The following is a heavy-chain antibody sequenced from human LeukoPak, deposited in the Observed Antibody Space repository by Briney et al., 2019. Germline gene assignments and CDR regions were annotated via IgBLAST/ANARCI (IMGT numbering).Heavy chain of an antibody. D-gene: IGHD2-21*01. J-gene: IGHJ4*02. CDR2: IIPIFGTA. CDR1: GGTFSSYA. V-gene: IGHV1-69*05. Sequence: SVKVSCKASGGTFSSYAISWVRQAPGQGLEWMGGIIPIFGTANYAQKFQGRVTITTDESTSTAYMELSSLRSEDTAVYYCAREGLPGGCFDYWGQGTLVTVSS. CDR3: AREGLPGGCFDY.